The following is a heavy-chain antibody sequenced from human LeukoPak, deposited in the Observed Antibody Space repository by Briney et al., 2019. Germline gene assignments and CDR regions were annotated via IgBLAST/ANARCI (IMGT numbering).Heavy chain of an antibody. J-gene: IGHJ4*02. Sequence: ASVKVSCKASGYTFTSYGISWVRQAPGQGLEWMGWISAYNGNTNYAQKLQGRVTMTTDTSTSTAYMELRSLRSDDTAVYYCASVPLTWIQLWLGFSFDYWGQGTLVTVSS. CDR2: ISAYNGNT. CDR1: GYTFTSYG. D-gene: IGHD5-18*01. V-gene: IGHV1-18*01. CDR3: ASVPLTWIQLWLGFSFDY.